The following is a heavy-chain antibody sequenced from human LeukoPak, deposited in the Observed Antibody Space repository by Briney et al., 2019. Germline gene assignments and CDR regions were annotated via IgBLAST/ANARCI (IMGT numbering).Heavy chain of an antibody. CDR2: ISTSSSYI. CDR3: AKDQRALYDILTGYYPDYFDY. J-gene: IGHJ4*02. Sequence: PGGSLRLSCAASGFTFSSHSMTWVRQAPGKGLEWVSSISTSSSYIYYADSAKGRFTISRDNAKKSLYLQMNSLRAEDTAVYYCAKDQRALYDILTGYYPDYFDYWGQGTLVTVSS. D-gene: IGHD3-9*01. V-gene: IGHV3-21*04. CDR1: GFTFSSHS.